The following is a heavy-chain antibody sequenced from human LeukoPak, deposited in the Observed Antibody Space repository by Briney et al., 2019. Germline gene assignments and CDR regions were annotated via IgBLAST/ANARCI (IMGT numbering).Heavy chain of an antibody. CDR3: ARHRDSCGWFVLGGPDY. CDR2: IYHSGST. V-gene: IGHV4-38-2*01. J-gene: IGHJ4*02. Sequence: PSETLSLTCAVSGYSISSGYYWGWIRQPPGKGLEWIGSIYHSGSTYYNPSLKSRVTISVDTSKNQFSLKLSSVTAADTAVYYCARHRDSCGWFVLGGPDYWGQGTLVTVSS. CDR1: GYSISSGYY. D-gene: IGHD6-19*01.